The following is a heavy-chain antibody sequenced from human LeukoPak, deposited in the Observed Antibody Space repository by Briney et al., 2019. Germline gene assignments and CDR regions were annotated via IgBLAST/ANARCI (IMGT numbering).Heavy chain of an antibody. V-gene: IGHV1-2*02. CDR1: GYTFTGYY. CDR2: INPNSGGT. Sequence: ASVKVSCKASGYTFTGYYMHRVRQAPGQGLEWMGWINPNSGGTNYAQKFQGRVTMTRDTSISTAYMELSRLRSDDTAVYYCARVRRDGYNLSPRYFDYWGQGTLVTVSS. CDR3: ARVRRDGYNLSPRYFDY. J-gene: IGHJ4*02. D-gene: IGHD5-24*01.